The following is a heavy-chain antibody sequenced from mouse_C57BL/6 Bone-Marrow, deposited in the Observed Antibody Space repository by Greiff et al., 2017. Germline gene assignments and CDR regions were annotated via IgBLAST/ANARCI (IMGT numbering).Heavy chain of an antibody. CDR2: IDPENGDT. V-gene: IGHV14-4*01. CDR1: GFNIKDDY. CDR3: TTSHLDGWYFDV. J-gene: IGHJ1*03. Sequence: EVQLQQSGAELVRPGASVKLSCTASGFNIKDDYMHWVKQRPEQGLEWIGWIDPENGDTDYASKFQGKATLTAETSSNTAYVQRSSLPSEDSAVYVCTTSHLDGWYFDVWGRGTTVTVSA. D-gene: IGHD1-2*01.